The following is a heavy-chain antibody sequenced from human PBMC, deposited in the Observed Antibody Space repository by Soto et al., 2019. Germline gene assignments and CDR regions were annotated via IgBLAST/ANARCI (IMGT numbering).Heavy chain of an antibody. V-gene: IGHV3-74*01. D-gene: IGHD6-13*01. J-gene: IGHJ6*02. CDR2: INSDGSST. CDR3: ASDGYSSSWYPNSYYYYGMDV. CDR1: GFTFSSYW. Sequence: GGSLRLSCAASGFTFSSYWMHWVRQAPGKGLVWVSRINSDGSSTSYADSVKGRFTISRDNAKNTLYLQMNSLRAEDTAVYYCASDGYSSSWYPNSYYYYGMDVWGQGTTVTVSS.